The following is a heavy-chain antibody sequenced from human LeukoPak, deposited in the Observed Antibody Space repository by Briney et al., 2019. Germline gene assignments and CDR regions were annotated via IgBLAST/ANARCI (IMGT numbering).Heavy chain of an antibody. CDR2: IKQDGSEK. CDR1: GFTFSSYW. CDR3: AREGLRGDYEFDY. J-gene: IGHJ4*02. D-gene: IGHD4-17*01. V-gene: IGHV3-7*01. Sequence: PGGSLRLSCAASGFTFSSYWMSWVRQAPGKGLEWVANIKQDGSEKYYVDSVKGRFTISGDNAKNSLYLQMNSLRAEDTAVYYCAREGLRGDYEFDYWGQGTLVTVSS.